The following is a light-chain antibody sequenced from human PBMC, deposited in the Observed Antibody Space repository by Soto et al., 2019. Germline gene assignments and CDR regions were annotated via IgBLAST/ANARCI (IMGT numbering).Light chain of an antibody. Sequence: EIVLTQSPATLSLSPGERVTLSCRASQSVSSSLAWYQQKPGQTPRLLIYDASNRATGIPDRFSGSGSGTDFTLTISRLEPEDFAVYYCQQYGSSYTFGQGTKLEIK. J-gene: IGKJ2*01. V-gene: IGKV3-20*01. CDR1: QSVSSS. CDR2: DAS. CDR3: QQYGSSYT.